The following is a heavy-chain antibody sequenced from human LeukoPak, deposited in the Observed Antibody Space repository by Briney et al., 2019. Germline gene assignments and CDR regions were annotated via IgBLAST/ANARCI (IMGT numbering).Heavy chain of an antibody. J-gene: IGHJ4*02. CDR2: IGPDSKDI. Sequence: PGGSLRLSCAASGFTFSTSNMNWVRQAPGKGLEWVSSIGPDSKDIYYADSVKGRFTISRDNAKNSLYLQMNSLRAEDTAVYYCARVFGEFHDYWGQGTLVTVSS. D-gene: IGHD3-10*01. V-gene: IGHV3-21*01. CDR3: ARVFGEFHDY. CDR1: GFTFSTSN.